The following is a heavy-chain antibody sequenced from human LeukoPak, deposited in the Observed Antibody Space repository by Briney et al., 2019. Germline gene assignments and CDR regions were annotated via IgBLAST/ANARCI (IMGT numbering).Heavy chain of an antibody. CDR3: VSFYETN. CDR2: VNSDGSWT. CDR1: GNYW. D-gene: IGHD2-2*01. Sequence: PGGSLTLSCAASGNYWMHWVRQAPGKGLACVSHVNSDGSWTSHADSVKGRFTISKDNAKNTVYLQMNNLRTEDTAVYYCVSFYETNWGRGTLVTVSS. J-gene: IGHJ4*02. V-gene: IGHV3-74*01.